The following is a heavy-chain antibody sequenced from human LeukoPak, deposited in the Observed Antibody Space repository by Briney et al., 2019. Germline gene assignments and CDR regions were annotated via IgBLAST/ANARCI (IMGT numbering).Heavy chain of an antibody. V-gene: IGHV4-61*02. CDR3: ARTYYYDSSGYSLGY. Sequence: PSETLSLTCTVSGGSISSGSYYWSWIRQPAGKGLEWIGRIYTSGSTNYNPSLKSRVTISVDTSKNQFSLKLSSVTAADTAVYYCARTYYYDSSGYSLGYWGQGTLVTVSS. CDR1: GGSISSGSYY. J-gene: IGHJ4*02. CDR2: IYTSGST. D-gene: IGHD3-22*01.